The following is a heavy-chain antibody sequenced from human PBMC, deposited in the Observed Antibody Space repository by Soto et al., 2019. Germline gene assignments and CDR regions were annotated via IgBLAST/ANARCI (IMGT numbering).Heavy chain of an antibody. J-gene: IGHJ4*02. Sequence: GESLNISRAGSGYDFATFLLGLVPQMPGKGLEWMGIIFPADSDTRYIPSFQGQITISVDKSISTAYLQWSSLKASDTAMYYCATPYGGFDYCGQGTLVTVSS. CDR3: ATPYGGFDY. D-gene: IGHD4-17*01. CDR2: IFPADSDT. CDR1: GYDFATFL. V-gene: IGHV5-51*01.